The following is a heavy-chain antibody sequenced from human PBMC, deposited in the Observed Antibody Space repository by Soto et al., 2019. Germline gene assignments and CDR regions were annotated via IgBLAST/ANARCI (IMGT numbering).Heavy chain of an antibody. V-gene: IGHV3-43*01. CDR3: AKDRGYGSNSHIWGFDY. CDR1: GFTFDDYT. J-gene: IGHJ4*02. D-gene: IGHD4-4*01. Sequence: PGGSLRLSCAASGFTFDDYTMHWVRQAPGKGLEWASLISGDGSNTYNADSVEGRFTISRDNSKNSLYLQMNSLRTEDTALYYCAKDRGYGSNSHIWGFDYWGQGTLVTVSS. CDR2: ISGDGSNT.